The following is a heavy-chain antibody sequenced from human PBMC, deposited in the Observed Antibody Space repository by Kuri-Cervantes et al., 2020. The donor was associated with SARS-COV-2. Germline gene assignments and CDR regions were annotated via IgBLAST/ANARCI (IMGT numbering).Heavy chain of an antibody. CDR2: INSDGSST. CDR3: ARAIGYYYYYGMDV. CDR1: GFTFSSYW. V-gene: IGHV3-74*01. D-gene: IGHD2/OR15-2a*01. J-gene: IGHJ6*02. Sequence: GESLKISCAASGFTFSSYWMHWVRQAPGKGLVWVSRINSDGSSTSYADSVKGRFTISRDNAKNTLYLQMNSLRAEDTAVYYCARAIGYYYYYGMDVWGQGTTVTVSS.